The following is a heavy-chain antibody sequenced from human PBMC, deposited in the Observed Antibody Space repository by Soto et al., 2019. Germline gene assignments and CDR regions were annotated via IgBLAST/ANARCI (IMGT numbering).Heavy chain of an antibody. CDR2: IDPSGGST. CDR3: ARPAATTYLYYIYVMDV. V-gene: IGHV1-46*01. J-gene: IGHJ6*02. D-gene: IGHD6-13*01. Sequence: QVQLVQSGAEVKKPGASVKVSCKASGYTFTDYYMHWVRQAPGQGLEWMGKIDPSGGSTTYAQKFQGRVTMTGDTSTSTVYMELSSLRSEDTAVYYCARPAATTYLYYIYVMDVWGQGTTVTVSS. CDR1: GYTFTDYY.